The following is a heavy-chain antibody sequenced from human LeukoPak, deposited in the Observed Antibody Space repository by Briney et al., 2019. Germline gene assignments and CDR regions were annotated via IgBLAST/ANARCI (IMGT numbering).Heavy chain of an antibody. Sequence: PSETLSLTCAVSGGSISSSNWWSWVRQPPGKGLEWIGEIYHSGSTNYNPSLKSRVTISVDKSKNQFSLKLSSVTAADTAVYYCARSCITMVRGVIGYWFDPWGQGTLVTVSS. V-gene: IGHV4-4*02. J-gene: IGHJ5*02. D-gene: IGHD3-10*01. CDR2: IYHSGST. CDR3: ARSCITMVRGVIGYWFDP. CDR1: GGSISSSNW.